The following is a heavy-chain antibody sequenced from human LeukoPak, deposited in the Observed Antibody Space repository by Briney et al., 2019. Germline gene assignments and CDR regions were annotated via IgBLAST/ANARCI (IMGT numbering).Heavy chain of an antibody. D-gene: IGHD3-22*01. CDR2: ISYDGSNK. V-gene: IGHV3-30-3*01. CDR3: ARDREYYYDSSGYYALDY. CDR1: GFTFSSYA. Sequence: TGGSLRLSCAASGFTFSSYAMHWVRQAPGKGLEWVAVISYDGSNKYYADSVKGRFTISRDNSENTLYLQMNSLRAEDTAVYYCARDREYYYDSSGYYALDYWGQGTLVTVSS. J-gene: IGHJ4*02.